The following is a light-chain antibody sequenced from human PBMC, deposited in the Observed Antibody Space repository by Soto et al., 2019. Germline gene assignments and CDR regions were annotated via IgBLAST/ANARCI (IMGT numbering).Light chain of an antibody. CDR3: GTWDSSLSAVV. Sequence: QSVLTQPPSVSAAPGQKVTISCSGSSSNIGNNYVSWYQQLPGTAPKLLIYDNNQRPSGIPDRFSGSKSGTSATLGITGLQTGDEADYHCGTWDSSLSAVVFGGGTKLTVL. CDR1: SSNIGNNY. CDR2: DNN. V-gene: IGLV1-51*01. J-gene: IGLJ2*01.